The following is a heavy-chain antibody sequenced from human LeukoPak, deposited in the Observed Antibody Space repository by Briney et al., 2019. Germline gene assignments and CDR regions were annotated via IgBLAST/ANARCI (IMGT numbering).Heavy chain of an antibody. CDR3: AKDIGGGYYLDYYFDY. Sequence: PGGSLRLSCAASGFTFSSYGMHWVRQAPGKGLEWVAVISYDGSNKYYADSVKGRFTISRDNSKNTLYLQMHSLRAEDTAVYYCAKDIGGGYYLDYYFDYWGQGTLVTVSS. CDR1: GFTFSSYG. CDR2: ISYDGSNK. D-gene: IGHD3-22*01. J-gene: IGHJ4*02. V-gene: IGHV3-30*18.